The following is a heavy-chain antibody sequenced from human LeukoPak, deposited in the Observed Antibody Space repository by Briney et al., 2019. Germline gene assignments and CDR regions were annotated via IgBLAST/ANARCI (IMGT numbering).Heavy chain of an antibody. D-gene: IGHD4-23*01. CDR1: GFTVSSNY. CDR3: ARASPYGGNYFDY. V-gene: IGHV3-53*01. J-gene: IGHJ4*02. Sequence: PVGSLRLSCAASGFTVSSNYMSWVRQAPGKGLEWVSVIYSGGSTYYADSVKGRFTISRDNSKNTLYLQMNSLRAEDTAVYYCARASPYGGNYFDYWGQGTLVTVSS. CDR2: IYSGGST.